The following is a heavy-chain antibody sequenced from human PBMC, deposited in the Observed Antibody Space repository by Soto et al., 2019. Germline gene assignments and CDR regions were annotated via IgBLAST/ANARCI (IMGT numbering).Heavy chain of an antibody. CDR2: IYYSGST. J-gene: IGHJ5*02. CDR1: GGSTSSSSYY. Sequence: SETLSLTCTVSGGSTSSSSYYWGWIRQPPGKGLEWIGSIYYSGSTYYNPSLKSRVTISVDTSKNQFSLKLSSVTAADTAVYYCARQAPWGQWLDPNWFDPWGQGTLVTVSS. D-gene: IGHD6-19*01. CDR3: ARQAPWGQWLDPNWFDP. V-gene: IGHV4-39*01.